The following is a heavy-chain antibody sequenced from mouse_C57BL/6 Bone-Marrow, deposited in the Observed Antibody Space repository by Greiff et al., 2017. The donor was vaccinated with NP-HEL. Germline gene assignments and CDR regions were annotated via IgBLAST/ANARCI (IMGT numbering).Heavy chain of an antibody. D-gene: IGHD2-2*01. CDR2: IYPGDGDT. CDR1: GYAFSSYW. J-gene: IGHJ2*01. CDR3: ARCLYGYAFDD. Sequence: VKLVESGAELVKPGASVKISCKASGYAFSSYWMNWVKQRPGKGLEWIGQIYPGDGDTNYNGKFKGKATLTADKSSSTAYMQLSSLTSEDSAVYFCARCLYGYAFDDWGQGTTLTVSS. V-gene: IGHV1-80*01.